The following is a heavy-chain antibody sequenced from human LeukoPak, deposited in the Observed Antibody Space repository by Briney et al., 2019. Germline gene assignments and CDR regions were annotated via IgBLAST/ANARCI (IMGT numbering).Heavy chain of an antibody. D-gene: IGHD1-26*01. CDR3: ARGGSLVGATYKGDAFDI. V-gene: IGHV1-18*01. J-gene: IGHJ3*02. CDR2: ISAYNGNT. CDR1: GYTFTSYG. Sequence: ASVKVSCKASGYTFTSYGISWVRQAPGQGLEWMGWISAYNGNTNYAQKLQGRVTMTTDTSTSTAYMELRSLRSDDTAVYYCARGGSLVGATYKGDAFDIWGQGTMVTVSS.